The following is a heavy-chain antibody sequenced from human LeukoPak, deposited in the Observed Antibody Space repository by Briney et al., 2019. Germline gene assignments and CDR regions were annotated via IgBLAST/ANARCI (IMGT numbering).Heavy chain of an antibody. Sequence: GGSLRLSCAASGFTFSNYVMHWVRQAPGKGLEWVAALSYDGSDNYYADSVKGRFTIPRDNSKNTLYLQMNSLRAEDTAVYYCAKDLPGITIFGSFHHWGQGTLVTVSS. CDR3: AKDLPGITIFGSFHH. CDR1: GFTFSNYV. V-gene: IGHV3-30*18. CDR2: LSYDGSDN. D-gene: IGHD3-3*01. J-gene: IGHJ1*01.